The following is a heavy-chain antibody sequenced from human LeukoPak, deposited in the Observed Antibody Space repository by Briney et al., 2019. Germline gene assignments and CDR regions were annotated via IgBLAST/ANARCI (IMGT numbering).Heavy chain of an antibody. CDR3: ARAPTYYYDSSGHANWFDP. J-gene: IGHJ5*02. CDR1: GYTFTSYG. D-gene: IGHD3-22*01. Sequence: GSVKVSCKGSGYTFTSYGISWVGQAPGQGGEWMGWISPYNGNTNYAQKLQGRVTMATDTSTSTAYMELRSLRSDDTAVYYCARAPTYYYDSSGHANWFDPWGQGTLVTVSS. V-gene: IGHV1-18*01. CDR2: ISPYNGNT.